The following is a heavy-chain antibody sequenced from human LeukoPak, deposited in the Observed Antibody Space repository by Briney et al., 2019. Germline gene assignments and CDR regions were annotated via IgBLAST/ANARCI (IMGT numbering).Heavy chain of an antibody. D-gene: IGHD3-16*01. CDR2: IYYSGST. Sequence: SETLSLTCTVSGGSISSYYWSWIRQPPGKGLEWIGYIYYSGSTNYNPSLKSRVTISVDTSKNQFSLKLSSVTAADTAVYYCARDRRSGTFGGVPDYFDYWGQGTLVTVSS. J-gene: IGHJ4*02. CDR3: ARDRRSGTFGGVPDYFDY. V-gene: IGHV4-59*01. CDR1: GGSISSYY.